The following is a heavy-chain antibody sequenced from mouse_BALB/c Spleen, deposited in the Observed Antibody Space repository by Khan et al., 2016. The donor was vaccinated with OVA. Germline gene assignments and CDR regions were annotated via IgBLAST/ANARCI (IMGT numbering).Heavy chain of an antibody. CDR2: IFPNNGDT. CDR3: VRSGYGSFAY. CDR1: GYIFTDYI. D-gene: IGHD1-2*01. J-gene: IGHJ3*01. V-gene: IGHV1S29*02. Sequence: EVQLQESGPELVKPGASVKISCRASGYIFTDYILDWVKQSHGKSLEWIGYIFPNNGDTGYNQKFKTKATLNVDISSSTAYMELRSLTSEDSAVYYYVRSGYGSFAYWGQGTLVTVSA.